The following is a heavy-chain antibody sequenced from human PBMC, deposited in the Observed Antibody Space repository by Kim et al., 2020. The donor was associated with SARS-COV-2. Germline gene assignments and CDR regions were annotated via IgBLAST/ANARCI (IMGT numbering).Heavy chain of an antibody. V-gene: IGHV3-33*01. CDR1: GFTFSSYG. CDR3: ARDLIRITYYDFWRGMDV. CDR2: IWYDGSNK. Sequence: GGSLRLSCAASGFTFSSYGMHWVRQAPGKGLEWVAVIWYDGSNKYYADSVKGRFTISRDNSKNTLYLQMNSLRAEDTAVYYCARDLIRITYYDFWRGMDVWGQGTTVTVSS. J-gene: IGHJ6*02. D-gene: IGHD3-3*01.